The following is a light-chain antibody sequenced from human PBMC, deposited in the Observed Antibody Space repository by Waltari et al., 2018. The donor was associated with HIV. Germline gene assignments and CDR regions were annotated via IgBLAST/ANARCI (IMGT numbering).Light chain of an antibody. CDR2: DDS. CDR3: QVWDKTAACV. Sequence: SYVLTQPPSVSVAPGQTPSITCRGDDLVSKSVQWYYQKSGQAPLLVVYDDSDRPSGIPARFSGSNSDNTATLNISRVAAGDEADYYCQVWDKTAACVFGGGTKLTVL. V-gene: IGLV3-21*02. CDR1: DLVSKS. J-gene: IGLJ3*02.